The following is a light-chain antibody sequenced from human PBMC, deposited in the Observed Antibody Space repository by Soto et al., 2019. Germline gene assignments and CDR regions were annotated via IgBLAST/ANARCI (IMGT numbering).Light chain of an antibody. Sequence: DIQMTQSPSSRSASVGDSVTITCRASQAIRNDLGLYQQKPGKAPKRLIYAASSLDSEVPLRFSGSGSGTEFALTISSLQPEDFATYYCLQHHTYPWTFGQGTKVDIK. CDR1: QAIRND. J-gene: IGKJ1*01. V-gene: IGKV1-17*01. CDR2: AAS. CDR3: LQHHTYPWT.